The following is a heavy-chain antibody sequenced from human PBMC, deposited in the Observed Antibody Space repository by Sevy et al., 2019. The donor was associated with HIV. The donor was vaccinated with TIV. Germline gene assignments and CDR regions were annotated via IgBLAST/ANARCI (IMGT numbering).Heavy chain of an antibody. CDR3: ARDHVKDGDLGDYYYFAMDV. J-gene: IGHJ6*02. CDR1: GFTFSDYY. V-gene: IGHV3-11*01. Sequence: GGSLRLSCAASGFTFSDYYMSWIRQAPGKGLEWLSYISGDGDTIYYTNSVKGRFTISRDNAKKSLYLQMNSLRADDTAVYYCARDHVKDGDLGDYYYFAMDVWGQGTSVTVSS. D-gene: IGHD4-17*01. CDR2: ISGDGDTI.